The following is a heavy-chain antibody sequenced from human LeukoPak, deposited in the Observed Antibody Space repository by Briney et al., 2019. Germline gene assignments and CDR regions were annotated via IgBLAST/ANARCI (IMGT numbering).Heavy chain of an antibody. Sequence: SETLSLTCAVYGGSFSGYYWSWIRQPPGKGLEWIGEINHSGSTNYNPSLKSRVTISVDTSKNQSSLKLSSVTAADTAVHYCARGGDIVVVPAAIWGQGTLVTVSS. CDR1: GGSFSGYY. D-gene: IGHD2-2*01. CDR3: ARGGDIVVVPAAI. J-gene: IGHJ4*02. V-gene: IGHV4-34*01. CDR2: INHSGST.